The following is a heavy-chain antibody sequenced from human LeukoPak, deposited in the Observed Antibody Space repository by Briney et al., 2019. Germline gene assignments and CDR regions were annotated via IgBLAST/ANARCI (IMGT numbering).Heavy chain of an antibody. J-gene: IGHJ4*02. CDR1: GFTFSSYA. CDR2: ISGPAGSW. CDR3: AKKVGLVSAPLYYFDV. Sequence: GGSLRLPCAASGFTFSSYAMSWVRQAPGKGLEWVSAISGPAGSWDYADSVKGRFTISRDNSKNTLFLQMNSLRDEDTAIYYCAKKVGLVSAPLYYFDVWGQGTLVTVSS. D-gene: IGHD5/OR15-5a*01. V-gene: IGHV3-23*01.